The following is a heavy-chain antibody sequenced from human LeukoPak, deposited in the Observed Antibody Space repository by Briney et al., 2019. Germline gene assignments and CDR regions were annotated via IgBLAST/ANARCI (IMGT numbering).Heavy chain of an antibody. Sequence: ASVKVSCKASGGTFSSYAISGVRQAPGQGLEWMGGIIPIFGTANYAQKFQGRVTITADESTSTAYMELSSLRSEDTAVYYCARGRIAAAGTPGADYWGQGTLVTVSS. D-gene: IGHD6-13*01. CDR1: GGTFSSYA. CDR2: IIPIFGTA. V-gene: IGHV1-69*13. J-gene: IGHJ4*02. CDR3: ARGRIAAAGTPGADY.